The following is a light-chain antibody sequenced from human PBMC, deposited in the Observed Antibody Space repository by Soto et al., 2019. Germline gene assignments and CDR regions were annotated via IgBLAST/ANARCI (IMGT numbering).Light chain of an antibody. Sequence: DIQMPQSPASVSSSVGGRVTLTCRASQGVSSRLAWYQQKPGNAPKLLIYAASSLQSGVPSRFSGSASGTDFTLTISSLQPEDFATYYCQQANSFPWTFGQGSKVDI. CDR2: AAS. CDR1: QGVSSR. CDR3: QQANSFPWT. V-gene: IGKV1-12*01. J-gene: IGKJ1*01.